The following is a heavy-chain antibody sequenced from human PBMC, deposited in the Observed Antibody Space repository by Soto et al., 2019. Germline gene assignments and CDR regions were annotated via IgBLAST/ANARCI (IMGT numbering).Heavy chain of an antibody. CDR2: ISGSGSST. J-gene: IGHJ4*02. V-gene: IGHV3-23*01. D-gene: IGHD2-2*01. Sequence: GGSLRLSCAASGFTFSSYAMSWVRQAPGKGLEWVSGISGSGSSTYYADSVKGRFTISRDNSRNSLNLQMNSLRAEDTAVYYWAKVHCSSISCSMGAFDYWRQGTLVTVSS. CDR1: GFTFSSYA. CDR3: AKVHCSSISCSMGAFDY.